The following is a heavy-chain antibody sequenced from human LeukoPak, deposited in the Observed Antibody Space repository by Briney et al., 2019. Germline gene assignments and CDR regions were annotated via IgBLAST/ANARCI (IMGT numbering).Heavy chain of an antibody. D-gene: IGHD5/OR15-5a*01. CDR3: ARGPLSRRGLRNYYFDY. CDR1: GYTFTSYG. V-gene: IGHV1-18*01. J-gene: IGHJ4*02. CDR2: ISAYNGNT. Sequence: ASVKVSCKASGYTFTSYGISWVRQAPGRGLEWMGWISAYNGNTNYAQKLQGRVTMTTDTSTSTAYMELRSLRSDDTAVYYCARGPLSRRGLRNYYFDYWGQGTLVTVSS.